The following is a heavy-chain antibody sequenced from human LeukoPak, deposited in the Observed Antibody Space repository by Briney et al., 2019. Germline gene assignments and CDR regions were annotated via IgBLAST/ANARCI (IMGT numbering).Heavy chain of an antibody. CDR3: ARQTASSWYVIQH. D-gene: IGHD6-13*01. Sequence: SETLSLTCTVSGGSISSSSYYWGWIRQPPGKGLEWIGSIYYSGSTYYNPSLKSRVTISVDTSKNQFSLKLSSVTAADTAVYYCARQTASSWYVIQHWGQGTLVTVSS. CDR2: IYYSGST. V-gene: IGHV4-39*01. CDR1: GGSISSSSYY. J-gene: IGHJ1*01.